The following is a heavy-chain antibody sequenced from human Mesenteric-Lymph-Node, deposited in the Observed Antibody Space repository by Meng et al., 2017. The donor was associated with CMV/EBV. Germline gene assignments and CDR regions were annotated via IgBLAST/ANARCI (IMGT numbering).Heavy chain of an antibody. Sequence: GSLRLSCTVSGGSISSYYWSWIRQSPGKGLEWIGYIHHSGTTNHNPSLRSRVIMSVDTSNNQFSLKLTSVTAADTAVYYCARGLYDRVDYWGQGTLVTVSS. CDR2: IHHSGTT. D-gene: IGHD5/OR15-5a*01. V-gene: IGHV4-59*01. CDR3: ARGLYDRVDY. CDR1: GGSISSYY. J-gene: IGHJ4*02.